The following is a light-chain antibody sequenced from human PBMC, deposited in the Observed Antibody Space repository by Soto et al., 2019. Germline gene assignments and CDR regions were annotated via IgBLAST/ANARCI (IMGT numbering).Light chain of an antibody. J-gene: IGKJ4*01. CDR3: QQSYSTPRGT. CDR1: QSISNW. CDR2: DAS. Sequence: DIQMTQSPSTLSASVGDRVTITCRASQSISNWLAWYQQKPGKAPKLLIYDASSLESGVPSRFSGSGSGTEFTLTISSLQPDDFATYYCQQSYSTPRGTFGGGTKVDIK. V-gene: IGKV1-5*01.